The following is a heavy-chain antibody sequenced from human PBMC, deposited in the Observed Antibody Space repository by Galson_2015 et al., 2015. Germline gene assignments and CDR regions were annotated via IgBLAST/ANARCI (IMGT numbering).Heavy chain of an antibody. CDR3: ARGGPWGSGWYGDDAFDI. Sequence: SLRLSCAASGFTFSSYAMHWVRQAPGKGLEWVAVISYDGSNNYYADSVKGRFTISRDNSKNTLYLQMNSLRAEDTAVYYCARGGPWGSGWYGDDAFDIWGQGTMVTVSS. CDR2: ISYDGSNN. D-gene: IGHD6-19*01. J-gene: IGHJ3*02. CDR1: GFTFSSYA. V-gene: IGHV3-30*01.